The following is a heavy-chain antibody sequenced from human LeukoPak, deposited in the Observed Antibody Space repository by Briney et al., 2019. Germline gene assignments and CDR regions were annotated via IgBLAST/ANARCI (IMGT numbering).Heavy chain of an antibody. CDR2: VNPNGGDT. CDR3: AQGADFWSGYNDY. CDR1: GYSFAGCH. Sequence: ASVKVSCKSSGYSFAGCHMHWVRQAPGQGLEWMGWVNPNGGDTNYAQKFQGRVTMTRDTSVSTAYMELSGLRSDDTAVYYCAQGADFWSGYNDYWGQGTLVTVSS. V-gene: IGHV1-2*02. D-gene: IGHD3-3*01. J-gene: IGHJ4*02.